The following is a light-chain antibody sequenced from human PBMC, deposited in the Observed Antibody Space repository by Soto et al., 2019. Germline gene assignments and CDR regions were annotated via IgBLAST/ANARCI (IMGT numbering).Light chain of an antibody. J-gene: IGKJ1*01. CDR3: QQYDTFPRT. V-gene: IGKV1-16*02. CDR1: QGINNY. Sequence: DIQMTQSPSSLSASVGDRVTITCRASQGINNYVAWFQQKPGRAPKSLIYATYSLQSGDPSKFSASGSGTEFTLAISSLQHQDFATYYCQQYDTFPRTFGQETKVDI. CDR2: ATY.